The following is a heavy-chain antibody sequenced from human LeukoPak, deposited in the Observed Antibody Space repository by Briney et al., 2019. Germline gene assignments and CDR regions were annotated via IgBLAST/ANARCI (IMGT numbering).Heavy chain of an antibody. CDR2: INSDGSSI. CDR1: GFNFSSYW. V-gene: IGHV3-74*03. J-gene: IGHJ4*02. D-gene: IGHD6-19*01. Sequence: GGSLRLSCAASGFNFSSYWMHWVRQAPGKGLVWVSRINSDGSSITYADSVKGRLTLSRDNTKNKLYLQMNSLRAEDTAVYYCARMAAVAGTNYWGQGSLVTVSS. CDR3: ARMAAVAGTNY.